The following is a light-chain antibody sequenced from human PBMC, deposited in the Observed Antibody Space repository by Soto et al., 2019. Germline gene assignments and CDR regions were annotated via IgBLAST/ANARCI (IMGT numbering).Light chain of an antibody. CDR3: SSYTVVSTPWL. CDR1: SSDVGGYNY. J-gene: IGLJ3*02. CDR2: EVS. Sequence: QSALTQPASVSGSPGQSITISCTGTSSDVGGYNYVSWYQQHPGKAPKLVVYEVSRRPSGVSDRFSGSKSGNTASLTISGLPAEAEADYNCSSYTVVSTPWLFGGGTKVTVL. V-gene: IGLV2-14*01.